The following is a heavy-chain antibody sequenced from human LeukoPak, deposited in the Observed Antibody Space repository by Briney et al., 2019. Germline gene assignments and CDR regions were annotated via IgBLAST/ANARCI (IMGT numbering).Heavy chain of an antibody. CDR3: ARVRGAARRGNWFDP. CDR1: GGSISSYY. V-gene: IGHV4-59*01. D-gene: IGHD6-6*01. CDR2: IYYSGST. Sequence: SETLSLTCTVSGGSISSYYWSWIRQPPGKGLEWIGYIYYSGSTNYNPSLKSRVTISVDTSKNQFSLKLSSVTAADTVVYYCARVRGAARRGNWFDPWGQGTLVTVSS. J-gene: IGHJ5*02.